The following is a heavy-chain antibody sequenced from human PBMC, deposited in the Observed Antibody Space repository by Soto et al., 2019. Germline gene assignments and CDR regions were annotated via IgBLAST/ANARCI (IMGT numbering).Heavy chain of an antibody. CDR3: ARSPAGSGNYMYYLGLDV. D-gene: IGHD3-10*01. J-gene: IGHJ6*02. CDR2: INPDDFET. Sequence: EVRLVQSGAEVKKPGESLKISCQGSGYTFSNYSIGWVRQMPGKGLEWMGIINPDDFETKYSPSFQGRVTISADLSINTAYLQWSSLKGSDTAVYYCARSPAGSGNYMYYLGLDVWGHGTTVTVSS. CDR1: GYTFSNYS. V-gene: IGHV5-51*01.